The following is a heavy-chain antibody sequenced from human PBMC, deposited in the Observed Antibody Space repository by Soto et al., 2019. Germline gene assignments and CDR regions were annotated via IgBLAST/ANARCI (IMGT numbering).Heavy chain of an antibody. Sequence: GGSLRLSCAASGFTFSRYGMSWVRQAPGKGLEWVSSITSTGDYVYYADSVKGRFTISRDNAKNSLFLQMSSLGVEDTAVYYCASDVQCSGGDCLSGWLDYFNYWGQGTLVTVSS. V-gene: IGHV3-21*01. CDR3: ASDVQCSGGDCLSGWLDYFNY. D-gene: IGHD2-21*02. CDR1: GFTFSRYG. CDR2: ITSTGDYV. J-gene: IGHJ4*02.